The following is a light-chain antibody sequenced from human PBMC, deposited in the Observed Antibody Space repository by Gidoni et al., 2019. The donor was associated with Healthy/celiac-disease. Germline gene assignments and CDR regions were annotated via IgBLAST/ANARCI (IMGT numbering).Light chain of an antibody. V-gene: IGKV4-1*01. CDR1: QSVLYISKNKNY. CDR3: QQYYSTPRT. Sequence: DIVMTQSPDPLAVALGERATINCKSSQSVLYISKNKNYLAWYQQKPGQHPKLLIYWASTREPGVPDRFSGSGSGTDFTLTISSLQAEDVAVYYCQQYYSTPRTFGQGTKVEIK. J-gene: IGKJ1*01. CDR2: WAS.